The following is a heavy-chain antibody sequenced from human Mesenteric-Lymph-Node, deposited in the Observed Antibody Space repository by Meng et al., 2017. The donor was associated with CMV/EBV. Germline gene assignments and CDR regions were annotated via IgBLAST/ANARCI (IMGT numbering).Heavy chain of an antibody. Sequence: GESLKISCAASGFTFSSYGMNWVRQAPGKGLEWVAFIRYDGGNKYYADSVKGRFIISRDNSKNTLLLQMYSLTAEDTATYYCANEHYNNYGPRDYGMDDWGQGTTVTVSS. J-gene: IGHJ6*02. CDR1: GFTFSSYG. CDR3: ANEHYNNYGPRDYGMDD. V-gene: IGHV3-30*02. CDR2: IRYDGGNK. D-gene: IGHD4-11*01.